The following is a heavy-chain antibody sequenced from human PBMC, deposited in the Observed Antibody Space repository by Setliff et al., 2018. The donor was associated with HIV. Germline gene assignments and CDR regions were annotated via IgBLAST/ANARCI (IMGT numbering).Heavy chain of an antibody. D-gene: IGHD1-7*01. CDR1: GDSLSGHY. CDR2: IYHDGCA. J-gene: IGHJ4*02. CDR3: AREKPGTATTEFDS. Sequence: SETLSLTCAVSGDSLSGHYWNWIRQSPGKGLEWIGYIYHDGCAAYNPPLQGRVSISLDTSRNHLSLKLNSVTAADTAVYYCAREKPGTATTEFDSWGQGTLVTVSS. V-gene: IGHV4-59*11.